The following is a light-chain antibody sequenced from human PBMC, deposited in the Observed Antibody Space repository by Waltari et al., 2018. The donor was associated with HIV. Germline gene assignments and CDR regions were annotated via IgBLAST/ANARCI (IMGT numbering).Light chain of an antibody. CDR3: QQRRSWPIT. CDR1: QSVSSY. Sequence: EIVLTQSPATLSVSPGERATLSCRASQSVSSYLAWYQQKPGQAPRLLIYGTSSRATGIPARFSGSGSGTDFTLTISSLEPGDFGVYYCQQRRSWPITFGQGTRLEIK. J-gene: IGKJ5*01. CDR2: GTS. V-gene: IGKV3-11*01.